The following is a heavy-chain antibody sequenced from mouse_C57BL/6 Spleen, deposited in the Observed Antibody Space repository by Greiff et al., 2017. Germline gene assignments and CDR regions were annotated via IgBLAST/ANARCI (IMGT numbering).Heavy chain of an antibody. CDR2: IDPSDSYT. D-gene: IGHD2-4*01. J-gene: IGHJ4*01. CDR1: GYTFTSYW. Sequence: QVQLQQPGAELVRPGTSVKLSCKASGYTFTSYWMHWVKPRPGQGLEWIGVIDPSDSYTNYNQKFKGKATLTVDTSSSTAYMQLSSLTSEDSAVYYCARWDYDGYAMDDWGQGTSVTVSS. V-gene: IGHV1-59*01. CDR3: ARWDYDGYAMDD.